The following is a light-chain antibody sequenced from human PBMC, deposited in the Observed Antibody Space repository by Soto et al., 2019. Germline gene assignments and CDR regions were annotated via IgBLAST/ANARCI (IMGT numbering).Light chain of an antibody. Sequence: DIQMTRSPASLSASVGDRVTITCRASQSITTYLNWYQQRPGKAPNLLIYTTSNLQTGVPSRFSGSGYGTDFTLTISSLQPEDFATYYCQQSYNVPFTFGQGTKLEIK. CDR1: QSITTY. J-gene: IGKJ2*01. V-gene: IGKV1-39*01. CDR2: TTS. CDR3: QQSYNVPFT.